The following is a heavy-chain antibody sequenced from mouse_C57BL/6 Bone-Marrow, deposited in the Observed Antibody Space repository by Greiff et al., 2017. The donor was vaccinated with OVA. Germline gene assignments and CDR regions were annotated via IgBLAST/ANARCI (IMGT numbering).Heavy chain of an antibody. V-gene: IGHV1-4*01. Sequence: VQLQQSGAELARPGASVNMSCKASGYTFTSYTIHWVKQRPGQGLEWIGYIDPTNDYTNYNQKFKGKATLTADKSSSTAYMQLSSLTSEDSAVYYCTRGYYFDYWGQGTTLTVSS. CDR2: IDPTNDYT. CDR3: TRGYYFDY. CDR1: GYTFTSYT. J-gene: IGHJ2*01.